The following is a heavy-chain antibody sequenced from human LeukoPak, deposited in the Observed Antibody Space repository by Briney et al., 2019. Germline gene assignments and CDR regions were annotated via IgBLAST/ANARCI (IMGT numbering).Heavy chain of an antibody. CDR2: IIPIFGTA. CDR1: GGTFSSYA. CDR3: ARHLWHGETLDY. D-gene: IGHD4-17*01. Sequence: GSSVKVSCKASGGTFSSYAISWVRQAPGQGLEWMGGIIPIFGTANYAQKFQGRVTITTDESTSTAYMELSSLRSEDTAVYYCARHLWHGETLDYWGQGTLVTVSS. V-gene: IGHV1-69*05. J-gene: IGHJ4*02.